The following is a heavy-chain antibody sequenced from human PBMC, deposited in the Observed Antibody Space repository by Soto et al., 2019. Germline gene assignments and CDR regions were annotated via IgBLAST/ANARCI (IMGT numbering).Heavy chain of an antibody. V-gene: IGHV4-39*01. CDR3: ARHGSDNTLYDFWSGSYHYYGMDV. Sequence: WETLSPTCPVSGGSISSSSYYWGWIRQPPGRGREGSGMIYYSWSTYYNPSLKSRVNISVDTSKNQFSLKLSSVTAADTAVYYCARHGSDNTLYDFWSGSYHYYGMDVWGQGATVTVSS. D-gene: IGHD3-3*01. CDR1: GGSISSSSYY. J-gene: IGHJ6*02. CDR2: IYYSWST.